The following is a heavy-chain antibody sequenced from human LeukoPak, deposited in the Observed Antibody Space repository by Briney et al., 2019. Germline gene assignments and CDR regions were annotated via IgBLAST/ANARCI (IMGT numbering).Heavy chain of an antibody. J-gene: IGHJ4*02. Sequence: SETLSLTCTVFGASISTNNYHWAWIRQPPGKGLEWIGNMYYSGSTYYNPSLKSRVTLSVDTSKNQLSLKMTSVSAADTALYYCARLYASTLYFDYWGQGTLVTVSS. CDR2: MYYSGST. CDR1: GASISTNNYH. D-gene: IGHD3-22*01. CDR3: ARLYASTLYFDY. V-gene: IGHV4-39*01.